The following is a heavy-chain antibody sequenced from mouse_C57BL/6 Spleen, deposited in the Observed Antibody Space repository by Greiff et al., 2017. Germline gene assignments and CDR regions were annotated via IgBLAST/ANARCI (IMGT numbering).Heavy chain of an antibody. V-gene: IGHV1-72*01. CDR3: ARSPGTSHWYFDV. Sequence: VKLQQPGAELVKPGASVKLSCKASGYTFTSYWMHWVKRRPGRGLEWIGRIDPNSGGTKYNEKFKSKATLTVDKPSSTAYMQLSSLTSEDSAVYYCARSPGTSHWYFDVWGTGTTVTVSS. CDR1: GYTFTSYW. J-gene: IGHJ1*03. D-gene: IGHD4-1*01. CDR2: IDPNSGGT.